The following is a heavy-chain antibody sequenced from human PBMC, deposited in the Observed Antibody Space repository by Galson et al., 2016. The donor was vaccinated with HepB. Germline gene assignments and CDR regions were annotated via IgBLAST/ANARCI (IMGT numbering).Heavy chain of an antibody. CDR2: VYYTGVT. CDR1: GGSISSGSYY. J-gene: IGHJ3*02. V-gene: IGHV4-31*03. Sequence: TLSLTCTVFGGSISSGSYYWSWIRQRPGKGLEWIGYVYYTGVTYYNPSLRSRLIILVDTSRNQFSLNLISVTAAETAVYYCARETQYCSSTSCTFAFGIWGQGTMVTVSS. CDR3: ARETQYCSSTSCTFAFGI. D-gene: IGHD2-2*01.